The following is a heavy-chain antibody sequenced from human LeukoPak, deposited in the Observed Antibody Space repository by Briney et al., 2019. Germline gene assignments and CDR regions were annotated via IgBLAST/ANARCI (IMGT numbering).Heavy chain of an antibody. V-gene: IGHV3-30*19. Sequence: PGGSLRLSCAASGFTFSSYGMHWVRQAPGKGLEWVAVISYDGSNKYYADSVKGRFTISRDNSKNTLYLQMNSLRAEDTAVYYCARVGTYCGGDCYPIDYWGQGTLVTVSS. CDR2: ISYDGSNK. J-gene: IGHJ4*02. CDR3: ARVGTYCGGDCYPIDY. D-gene: IGHD2-21*02. CDR1: GFTFSSYG.